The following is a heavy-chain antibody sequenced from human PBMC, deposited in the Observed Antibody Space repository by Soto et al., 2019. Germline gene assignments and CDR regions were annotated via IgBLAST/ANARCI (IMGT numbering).Heavy chain of an antibody. V-gene: IGHV3-23*01. J-gene: IGHJ4*02. CDR2: VSASGLNT. CDR1: GFTFSTYA. Sequence: GGSLRLSCAASGFTFSTYAMAWVRQAPGKGLEWVSGVSASGLNTDYADPVKGRFYISRDNSKNTVSLHMNSLRAEDTALYYCVRSKGGYSDGTPFDYWGQGTLVNVSS. CDR3: VRSKGGYSDGTPFDY. D-gene: IGHD5-18*01.